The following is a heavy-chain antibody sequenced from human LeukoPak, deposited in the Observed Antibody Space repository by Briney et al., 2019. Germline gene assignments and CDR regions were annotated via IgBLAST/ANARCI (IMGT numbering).Heavy chain of an antibody. D-gene: IGHD3-16*01. Sequence: ASVKVSCKASGYTFTGYYMHWVRQAPGQGLEWMGWINPNSGGTNYAKKFQGRVTMTRDTSISTAYMELSRLRSDDTAVYYCARKGVSNWFDPWGQGTLVTVSS. CDR1: GYTFTGYY. CDR3: ARKGVSNWFDP. V-gene: IGHV1-2*02. J-gene: IGHJ5*02. CDR2: INPNSGGT.